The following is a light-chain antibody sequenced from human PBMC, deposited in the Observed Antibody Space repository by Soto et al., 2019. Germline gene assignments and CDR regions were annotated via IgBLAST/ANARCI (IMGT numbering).Light chain of an antibody. CDR1: SSDVGGYNY. CDR2: DVN. V-gene: IGLV2-14*01. CDR3: SSYTSSTLVV. J-gene: IGLJ7*01. Sequence: QSALTQPASVSGSPGQSITISCTVTSSDVGGYNYVSWYQQHPGKAPKLMIYDVNNRPSGVSNRFSGSKSGNTASLTISGLQAEDEADYYCSSYTSSTLVVFGGGTQLTVL.